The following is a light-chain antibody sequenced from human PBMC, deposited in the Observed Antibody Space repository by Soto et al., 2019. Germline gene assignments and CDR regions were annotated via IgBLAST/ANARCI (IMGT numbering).Light chain of an antibody. CDR1: QSVGSF. CDR3: QQYGSSIT. J-gene: IGKJ5*01. Sequence: IVLTHSPATLSFSPGEIATLSCRASQSVGSFLAWYQQKPGQAPRLRIYGASSRATGIPDRFSGSGSGTDFTLTISRLEPEDFAVYYCQQYGSSITFGQGTRLEIK. CDR2: GAS. V-gene: IGKV3-20*01.